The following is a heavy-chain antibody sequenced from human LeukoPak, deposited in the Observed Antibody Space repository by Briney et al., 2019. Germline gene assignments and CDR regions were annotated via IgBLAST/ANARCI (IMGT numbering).Heavy chain of an antibody. D-gene: IGHD6-6*01. CDR1: GGSISSYY. CDR3: ARLKLDYFDY. J-gene: IGHJ4*02. CDR2: IYYSGST. Sequence: PETLSLTCTVSGGSISSYYWSWIRQPPGKGLEWIGYIYYSGSTNYNPSLKSRVTISVDTSKNQFSLKLSAVTAADTAVYYCARLKLDYFDYWGQGTLVTVSS. V-gene: IGHV4-59*08.